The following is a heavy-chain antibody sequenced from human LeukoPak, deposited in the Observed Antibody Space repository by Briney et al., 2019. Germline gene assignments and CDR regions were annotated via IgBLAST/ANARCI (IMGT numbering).Heavy chain of an antibody. CDR3: ARALSYWNYFDS. CDR1: GFTFNTYA. J-gene: IGHJ4*02. CDR2: IGATSGTT. Sequence: GGPLRLSCAASGFTFNTYAMNWVRQSPGKGLEWVSAIGATSGTTFYADSVKGRFTVSRDNSQNTLYLQMAGLRAEDTAIYYCARALSYWNYFDSWGQGTLVTVSS. D-gene: IGHD1-1*01. V-gene: IGHV3-23*01.